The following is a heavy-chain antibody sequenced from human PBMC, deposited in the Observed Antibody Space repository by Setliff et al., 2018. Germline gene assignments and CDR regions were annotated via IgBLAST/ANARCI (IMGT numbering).Heavy chain of an antibody. CDR3: ASLGLAAAREDYYYYGMDV. CDR1: GFTFSSYA. V-gene: IGHV3-23*01. J-gene: IGHJ6*02. Sequence: LRLSCAASGFTFSSYAMSWVRQAPGKGLEWVSAISGSGGSTYYADSVKGRFTISRDNSKNTLYLQMNSLRAEDTAVYYCASLGLAAAREDYYYYGMDVWGQGTTVTVSS. D-gene: IGHD6-13*01. CDR2: ISGSGGST.